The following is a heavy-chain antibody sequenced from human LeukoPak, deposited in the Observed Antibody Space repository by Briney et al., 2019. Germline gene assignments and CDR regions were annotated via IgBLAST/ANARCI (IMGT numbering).Heavy chain of an antibody. J-gene: IGHJ6*03. CDR1: GGSISSGSYY. D-gene: IGHD6-13*01. Sequence: PSETLSLTCTVSGGSISSGSYYWSWIRQPAGKGLEWIGRIYTSGSTNYNPSLKSRVTISLDTSKNQFSLKLSSVTAADTAVYYCARVGQQXVQVXXWGKGTTVTXX. V-gene: IGHV4-61*02. CDR2: IYTSGST. CDR3: ARVGQQXVQVXX.